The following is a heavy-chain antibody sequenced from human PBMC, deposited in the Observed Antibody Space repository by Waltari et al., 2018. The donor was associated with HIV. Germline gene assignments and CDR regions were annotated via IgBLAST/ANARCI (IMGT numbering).Heavy chain of an antibody. Sequence: EVQLLQSGGGLVQPGGSLPLSCAASGFTFSNYAMTWVRQAPGRGPEWASTITDCGPITYYADAPKAGFITSRDNSQNTVYLQMHTVRAEDTAMYYCARETGRVRYNACDPWGQGTLVTVSS. J-gene: IGHJ5*02. CDR2: ITDCGPIT. CDR1: GFTFSNYA. CDR3: ARETGRVRYNACDP. V-gene: IGHV3-23*01. D-gene: IGHD1-1*01.